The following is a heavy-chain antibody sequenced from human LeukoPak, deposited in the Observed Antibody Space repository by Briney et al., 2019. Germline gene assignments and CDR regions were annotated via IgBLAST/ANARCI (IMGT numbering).Heavy chain of an antibody. CDR3: AKVSSDWYYFDY. Sequence: GGSLRLSCAASGFTFSSNGMHWVRQAPGKGLEWVAFISYDGSNKYYADSVKGRFTISRDNSKNTLYLQMNSLRAEDTAVYYCAKVSSDWYYFDYWGQGTLVTVSS. V-gene: IGHV3-30*18. CDR1: GFTFSSNG. CDR2: ISYDGSNK. J-gene: IGHJ4*02. D-gene: IGHD6-19*01.